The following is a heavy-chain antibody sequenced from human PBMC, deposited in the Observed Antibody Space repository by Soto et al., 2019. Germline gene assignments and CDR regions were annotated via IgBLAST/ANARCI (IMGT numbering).Heavy chain of an antibody. J-gene: IGHJ4*02. CDR1: GGSISSYY. V-gene: IGHV4-59*01. D-gene: IGHD3-22*01. CDR3: ASRASYDSSGYYYDY. CDR2: IYYSGST. Sequence: NPSETLSLTCTVSGGSISSYYWSWIRQPPGKGLEWIGYIYYSGSTNYNPSLKSRVTISVDTSKNQFSLKLSSVTAADTAVYYCASRASYDSSGYYYDYWGQGTLVTVYS.